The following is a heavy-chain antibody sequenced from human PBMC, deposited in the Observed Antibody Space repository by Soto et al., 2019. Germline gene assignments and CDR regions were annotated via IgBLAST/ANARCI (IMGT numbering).Heavy chain of an antibody. Sequence: GGSLRLSCAASGFTFSTYSMNWVRQAPGKGLEWVSSISSTTNYIYYADSVKGRFTTSRDNAKNSLYLQMNSLRAEDTAVYYCARAPDYGSRYFDYLGQGTLVTVSS. CDR1: GFTFSTYS. D-gene: IGHD3-10*01. CDR2: ISSTTNYI. J-gene: IGHJ4*02. CDR3: ARAPDYGSRYFDY. V-gene: IGHV3-21*01.